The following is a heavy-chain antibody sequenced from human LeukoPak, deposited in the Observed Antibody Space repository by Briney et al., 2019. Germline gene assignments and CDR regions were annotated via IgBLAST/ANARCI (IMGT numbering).Heavy chain of an antibody. J-gene: IGHJ4*02. CDR2: ITTSGSSK. CDR1: GGSISSSSYY. D-gene: IGHD3-22*01. Sequence: LSLTCTVSGGSISSSSYYWGWIRQPPGKGLEWVSYITTSGSSKYYADSMKGRFTISRDNAKNSLYLQMNSLRADDTAVYYCARTAYDSSGYYTIDYWGQGTLVTVSS. CDR3: ARTAYDSSGYYTIDY. V-gene: IGHV3-11*04.